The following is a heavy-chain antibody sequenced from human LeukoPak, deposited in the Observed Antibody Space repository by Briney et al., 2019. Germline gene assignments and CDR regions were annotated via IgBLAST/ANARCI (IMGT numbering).Heavy chain of an antibody. D-gene: IGHD3-10*01. CDR1: GGTFSSYA. J-gene: IGHJ4*02. CDR2: IIPIFGTA. CDR3: ARGGVIYGSGSSPIDY. Sequence: SVKVSCKASGGTFSSYAISWVRQAPEQGLEWMGGIIPIFGTANYAQKFQGRVTITADKSTSTAYMELSSLRSEDTAVYYCARGGVIYGSGSSPIDYWGQGTLVTVSS. V-gene: IGHV1-69*06.